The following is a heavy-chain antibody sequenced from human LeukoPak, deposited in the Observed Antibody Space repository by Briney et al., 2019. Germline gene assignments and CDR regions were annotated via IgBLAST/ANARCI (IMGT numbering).Heavy chain of an antibody. CDR1: GFTFSSYS. CDR2: ISSSSSTI. Sequence: PGGSLRLSCAASGFTFSSYSMNRVRQAPGKGLEWVSHISSSSSTIYYADSVKGRFTISRDNAKNSLYLQMNSLRAEDTAVYYCARGYYDSSGYYSDAFDIWGQGTMVTVSS. D-gene: IGHD3-22*01. V-gene: IGHV3-48*01. J-gene: IGHJ3*02. CDR3: ARGYYDSSGYYSDAFDI.